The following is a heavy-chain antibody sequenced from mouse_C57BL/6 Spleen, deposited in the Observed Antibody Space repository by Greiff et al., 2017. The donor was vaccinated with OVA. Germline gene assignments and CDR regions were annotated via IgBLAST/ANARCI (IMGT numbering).Heavy chain of an antibody. Sequence: QVQLKESGPGILQPSQTLSLTCSFSGFSLSTFGMGVGWIRQPSGKGLEWLAHIWWDDDKYYNPALKSRLTISKDTSKNQVFLKIANVDTADTATYYCARIGYYGSSHYYAMDYWGQGTSVTVSS. CDR3: ARIGYYGSSHYYAMDY. D-gene: IGHD1-1*01. J-gene: IGHJ4*01. CDR2: IWWDDDK. CDR1: GFSLSTFGMG. V-gene: IGHV8-8*01.